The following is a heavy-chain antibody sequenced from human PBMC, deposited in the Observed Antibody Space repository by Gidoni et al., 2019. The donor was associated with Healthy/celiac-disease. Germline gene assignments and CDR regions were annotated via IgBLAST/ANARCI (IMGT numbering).Heavy chain of an antibody. CDR3: AKDGGGYYYESHWYFDL. CDR1: GFPFRSYA. D-gene: IGHD3-22*01. CDR2: ISGSGGST. V-gene: IGHV3-23*01. Sequence: EVQLLESGGGLVQPGGSLRLSCAASGFPFRSYAMSWVRQAPGKGLEWVSAISGSGGSTYYADSVKGRFTISRDNSKNTLYLQMNSLRAEDTAVYYCAKDGGGYYYESHWYFDLWGRGTLVTVSS. J-gene: IGHJ2*01.